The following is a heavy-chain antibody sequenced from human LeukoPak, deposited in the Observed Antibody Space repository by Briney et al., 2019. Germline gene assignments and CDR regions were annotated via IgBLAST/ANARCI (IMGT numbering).Heavy chain of an antibody. J-gene: IGHJ4*02. CDR2: INAGNGNT. CDR3: ARVGYYDSSGYYPLDY. D-gene: IGHD3-22*01. V-gene: IGHV1-3*01. Sequence: ASVKVSCTASGYTFTSYAMHWVRQAPGQRLEWMGWINAGNGNTKYSQKFQGRVTITRDTSASTAYMELSSLRSEDTAVYYCARVGYYDSSGYYPLDYWGQGTLVTVSS. CDR1: GYTFTSYA.